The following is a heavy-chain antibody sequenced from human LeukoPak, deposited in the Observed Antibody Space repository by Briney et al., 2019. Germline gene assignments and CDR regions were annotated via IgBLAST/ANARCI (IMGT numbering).Heavy chain of an antibody. D-gene: IGHD4-23*01. CDR2: IYHSGST. V-gene: IGHV4-30-2*01. Sequence: SETLSLTCTVSGGSISSGGYYWSWIPQPPGKGLEWIGYIYHSGSTYYNPPLKSRVTISVDRSKNQFSLKLSSVTAADTAVYYCASISFATVVTPDWFDPWGQGTLVTVSS. CDR1: GGSISSGGYY. CDR3: ASISFATVVTPDWFDP. J-gene: IGHJ5*02.